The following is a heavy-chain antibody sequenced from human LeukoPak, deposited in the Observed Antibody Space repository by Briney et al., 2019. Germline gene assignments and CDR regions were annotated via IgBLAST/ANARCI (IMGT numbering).Heavy chain of an antibody. CDR1: GYTFTGYY. Sequence: ASVKVSCKASGYTFTGYYMHWVRQAPGQGLEWMGWINPNSGGTNYAQKFQGRVTMTRDTSISTAYMELSGLRSDDTAVYYCARTHGPFYDYYGMDVWGQGTTVTVSS. J-gene: IGHJ6*02. V-gene: IGHV1-2*02. CDR2: INPNSGGT. D-gene: IGHD3-3*02. CDR3: ARTHGPFYDYYGMDV.